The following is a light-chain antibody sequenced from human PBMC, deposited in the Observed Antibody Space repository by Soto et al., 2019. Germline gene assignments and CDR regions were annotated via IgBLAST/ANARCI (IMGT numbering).Light chain of an antibody. CDR2: DVS. J-gene: IGKJ2*01. CDR3: QQYKDYVYT. CDR1: QTVERW. Sequence: DIQMTQSPSALSASVGDRVIITCRGSQTVERWMAWYQQKRVKXPKLLISDVSTLERGVPSRFSGSGSATELTLTISGLKHDDFATYYCQQYKDYVYTFGQRTKLDSK. V-gene: IGKV1-5*01.